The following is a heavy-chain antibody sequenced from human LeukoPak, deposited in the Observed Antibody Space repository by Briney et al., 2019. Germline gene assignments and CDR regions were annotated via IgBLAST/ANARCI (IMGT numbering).Heavy chain of an antibody. CDR2: IKQDGSEK. D-gene: IGHD2-21*02. V-gene: IGHV3-7*01. CDR3: AGYCGGDCYKYYYGMDV. J-gene: IGHJ6*02. CDR1: GFTFSSYW. Sequence: GGSLRLSCAASGFTFSSYWMSWVRQAPGKGLEWVANIKQDGSEKYYVDSVKGRFTISRDNAKNSLYLQMNSLRAEDTAVYYCAGYCGGDCYKYYYGMDVWGQGTTVTVSS.